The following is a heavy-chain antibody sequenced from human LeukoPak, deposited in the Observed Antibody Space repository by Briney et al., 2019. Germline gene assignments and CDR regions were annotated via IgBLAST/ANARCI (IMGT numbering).Heavy chain of an antibody. CDR3: ARRLGSSSTGFDY. Sequence: PSETLSLTCTVSGGSISSHYWSWIRQPPEEGLEWIGSIHYSGSTTYNPSLKSPVTISVDTSKNQFSLKLSSVTAADTAVYYCARRLGSSSTGFDYWGQGTLVTVSS. J-gene: IGHJ4*02. CDR1: GGSISSHY. D-gene: IGHD2-2*01. V-gene: IGHV4-59*08. CDR2: IHYSGST.